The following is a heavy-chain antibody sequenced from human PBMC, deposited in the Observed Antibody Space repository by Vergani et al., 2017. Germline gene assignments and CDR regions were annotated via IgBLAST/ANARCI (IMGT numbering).Heavy chain of an antibody. D-gene: IGHD5-12*01. CDR3: ARAGGVDIVATISDYYYGMDV. V-gene: IGHV1-69*18. CDR1: GGTFSSYA. J-gene: IGHJ6*02. Sequence: QVQLVQSGAEVKKPGSSVKVSCKASGGTFSSYAISWVRQAPGQGLEWMGRIIPIFGTANYAQKFQGRVTISADESTSTAYMELSSLRSEDTAVYYGARAGGVDIVATISDYYYGMDVWGQGTTVTVSS. CDR2: IIPIFGTA.